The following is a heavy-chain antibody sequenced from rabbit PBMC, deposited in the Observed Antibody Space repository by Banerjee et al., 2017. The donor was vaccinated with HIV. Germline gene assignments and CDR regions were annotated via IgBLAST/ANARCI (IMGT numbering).Heavy chain of an antibody. Sequence: QEQLEESGGDLVKPEGSLTLTCTASGFSFNNKYVMCWVRQAPGKGLEWIACINTSNGNTVYASWAKGRFTISKTSSTTVTLQMTSLTAADTATYFCAREGASISGYYLWGPGTLVTVS. CDR1: GFSFNNKYV. CDR3: AREGASISGYYL. V-gene: IGHV1S45*01. CDR2: INTSNGNT. J-gene: IGHJ6*01. D-gene: IGHD1-1*01.